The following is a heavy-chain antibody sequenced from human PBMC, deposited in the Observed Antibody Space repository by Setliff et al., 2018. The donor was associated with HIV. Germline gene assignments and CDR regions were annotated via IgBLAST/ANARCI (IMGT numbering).Heavy chain of an antibody. CDR2: INAGIGNT. D-gene: IGHD3-22*01. Sequence: GASVKVSCKASGYIFTSYAMHWVRQAPGQRLEWMGWINAGIGNTKYSQKFQGRVTMARDTSASTAYMELSSLISEDTAVYYCARGSHRVEYYDSSGYPAYWGQGTLVTVSS. CDR1: GYIFTSYA. V-gene: IGHV1-3*01. J-gene: IGHJ4*02. CDR3: ARGSHRVEYYDSSGYPAY.